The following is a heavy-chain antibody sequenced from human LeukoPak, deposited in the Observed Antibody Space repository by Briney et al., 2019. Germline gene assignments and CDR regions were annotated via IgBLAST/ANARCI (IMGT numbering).Heavy chain of an antibody. J-gene: IGHJ4*02. V-gene: IGHV3-7*04. Sequence: GGSLRLSCAASGFTFSNYWMSGVRQAPGKGLEWVAHIKQDGSEKNYEDSVKGRFTISRDNAKNSLDLQMSSLRADDTAVDYCAGAYSGHVYRGQGTLVTVS. CDR2: IKQDGSEK. D-gene: IGHD5-12*01. CDR3: AGAYSGHVY. CDR1: GFTFSNYW.